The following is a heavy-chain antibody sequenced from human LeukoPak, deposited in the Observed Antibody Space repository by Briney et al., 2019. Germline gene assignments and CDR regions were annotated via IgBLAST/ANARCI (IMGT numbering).Heavy chain of an antibody. D-gene: IGHD3-10*01. J-gene: IGHJ5*02. Sequence: SETLSLTCAVSGYSISSGYYWGWIRQPPGKGLEWIGSIYHSGSTNYNPSLKSRVTISVDTSKNQFSQKLSSVTAADTAVYYCARDSGDWFDPWGQGTLVTVSS. CDR2: IYHSGST. V-gene: IGHV4-38-2*02. CDR1: GYSISSGYY. CDR3: ARDSGDWFDP.